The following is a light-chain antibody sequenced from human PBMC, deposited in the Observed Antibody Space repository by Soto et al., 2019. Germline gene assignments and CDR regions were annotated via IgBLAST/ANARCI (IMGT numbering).Light chain of an antibody. J-gene: IGKJ1*01. V-gene: IGKV1-5*01. CDR2: DAS. CDR3: QQYNDYSPWT. Sequence: DIQMTQSPSTLSASLGDRVTITCRASQSISKWLAWYQQKPGKAPNLLINDASNLESGVPSRFSGSGSGTEFTLTISSLQPDDFATYYCQQYNDYSPWTFGQGTKVDIK. CDR1: QSISKW.